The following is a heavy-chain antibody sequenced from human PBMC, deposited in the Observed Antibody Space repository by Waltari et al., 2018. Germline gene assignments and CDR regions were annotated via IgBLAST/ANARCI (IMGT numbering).Heavy chain of an antibody. CDR2: VHYTGNP. V-gene: IGHV4-39*01. CDR3: ARLFNHYIDV. CDR1: GCSISTNNFY. J-gene: IGHJ6*03. Sequence: QLQLQESGPGLVTSSETLSPICSVSGCSISTNNFYSGWIRQTPGKGLEWLGSVHYTGNPYYNPPLKHRVTISVDSSKNEFSLRLRSVTASDTAVYYCARLFNHYIDVWGRGTAVTVSS.